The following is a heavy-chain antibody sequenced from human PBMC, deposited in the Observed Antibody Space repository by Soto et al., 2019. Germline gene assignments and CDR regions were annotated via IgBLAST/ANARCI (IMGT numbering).Heavy chain of an antibody. CDR2: ISGSGGST. Sequence: LRLSCTASGFTFGTYAMNWVRQAPGKGLEWVSGISGSGGSTYYTDSVKGRFTISRDNSKNTLYLQMNSLRADDTAVYYCAKDRSVDTRDWFDPWGQGTLVTVSS. CDR3: AKDRSVDTRDWFDP. CDR1: GFTFGTYA. D-gene: IGHD5-18*01. V-gene: IGHV3-23*01. J-gene: IGHJ5*02.